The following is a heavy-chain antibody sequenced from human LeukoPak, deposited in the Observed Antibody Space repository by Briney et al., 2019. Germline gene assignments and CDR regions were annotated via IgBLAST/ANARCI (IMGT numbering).Heavy chain of an antibody. CDR2: FYYTGST. V-gene: IGHV4-39*01. D-gene: IGHD1-14*01. Sequence: SETLSLTCTVSGGSISSSCYYWGWIRQPPGKGLEWIGTFYYTGSTYYTPSLKSRVTISVDTSESQFSLKLSSVTAADTAVYYCARLGPEGPFDYWGQGTLVTVSS. J-gene: IGHJ4*02. CDR3: ARLGPEGPFDY. CDR1: GGSISSSCYY.